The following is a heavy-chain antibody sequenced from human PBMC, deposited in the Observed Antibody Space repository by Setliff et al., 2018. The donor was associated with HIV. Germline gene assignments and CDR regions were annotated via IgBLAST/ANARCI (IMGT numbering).Heavy chain of an antibody. V-gene: IGHV1-69*13. D-gene: IGHD3-22*01. CDR2: IIPIFGTA. CDR3: AKNPGRSGYYD. J-gene: IGHJ4*02. Sequence: ASVKVSCKAYGGTFSNYGISWVRQAPGQGLEWMGGIIPIFGTANYAQKFQGRVTITAAASTSTAYMELSSLSSEDTAVHYCAKNPGRSGYYDWGQGTLVTVSS. CDR1: GGTFSNYG.